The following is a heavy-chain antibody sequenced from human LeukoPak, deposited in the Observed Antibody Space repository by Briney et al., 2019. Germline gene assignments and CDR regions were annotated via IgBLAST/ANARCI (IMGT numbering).Heavy chain of an antibody. Sequence: PSETLSLTCAVYGGSFSGYYWSWIRQPPGKGLEWIGEINHSGSTNYNPSLKNRVTISVDTSKNQFSLKLSSVTAADTAVYYCARGLQWFDPWGQGTLVTVSS. D-gene: IGHD1-1*01. CDR3: ARGLQWFDP. J-gene: IGHJ5*02. V-gene: IGHV4-34*01. CDR1: GGSFSGYY. CDR2: INHSGST.